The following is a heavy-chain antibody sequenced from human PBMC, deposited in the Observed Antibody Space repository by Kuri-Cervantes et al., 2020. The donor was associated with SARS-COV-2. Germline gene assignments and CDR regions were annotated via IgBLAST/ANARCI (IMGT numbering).Heavy chain of an antibody. CDR1: GFTFSSYA. D-gene: IGHD2-2*02. J-gene: IGHJ1*01. V-gene: IGHV3-23*01. CDR3: AKDQRVVPAAIWYFQH. CDR2: ISGSGGST. Sequence: GGSLRLSCAASGFTFSSYAMSWVRQAPGKGLEWVSAISGSGGSTYYADSVKGRFTTSRDNSKNTLYLQMNSLRAEDTAVYYCAKDQRVVPAAIWYFQHWGQGTLVTVSS.